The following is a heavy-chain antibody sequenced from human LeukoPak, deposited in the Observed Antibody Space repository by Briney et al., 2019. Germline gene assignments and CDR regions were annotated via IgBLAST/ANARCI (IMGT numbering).Heavy chain of an antibody. CDR2: FYYTGIT. J-gene: IGHJ4*02. CDR1: GGSISGRSYY. V-gene: IGHV4-39*07. CDR3: ARGPVVVVAATHYFDS. D-gene: IGHD2-15*01. Sequence: SQTLSLTCTVSGGSISGRSYYWGWIRQPPGKGLEWIGSFYYTGITYFNPSLKGRVTVSVDTSRKHFSLKLTSVTAADTAVYYCARGPVVVVAATHYFDSWGQGTLVTVSS.